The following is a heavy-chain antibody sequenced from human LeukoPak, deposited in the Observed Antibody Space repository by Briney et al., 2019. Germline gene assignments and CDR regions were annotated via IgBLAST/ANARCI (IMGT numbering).Heavy chain of an antibody. CDR3: ARVGVTGVYFDY. Sequence: ASVKVSCKASGYTFTGYYMHWVRQAPGQGLEWMGWINPNSGGTNCAQKFQGRVTMTRDTSISTAYMELSRLRSDDTAVYYCARVGVTGVYFDYWGQGTLVTVSS. J-gene: IGHJ4*02. CDR1: GYTFTGYY. D-gene: IGHD3-10*01. CDR2: INPNSGGT. V-gene: IGHV1-2*02.